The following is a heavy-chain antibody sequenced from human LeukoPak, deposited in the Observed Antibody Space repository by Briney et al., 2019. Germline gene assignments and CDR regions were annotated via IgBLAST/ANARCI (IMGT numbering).Heavy chain of an antibody. V-gene: IGHV1-18*01. CDR2: ISAYNGNT. CDR3: ARDRGVATTWAAVPHYFDY. Sequence: RASVKVSCKASGYTFTSYGISWVRQAPGQGLEWMGWISAYNGNTNYAQKLQGRVTMTTDTSTSTAYMELRSLRSDDTAVYYCARDRGVATTWAAVPHYFDYWGQGTLVTVSS. CDR1: GYTFTSYG. J-gene: IGHJ4*02. D-gene: IGHD5-12*01.